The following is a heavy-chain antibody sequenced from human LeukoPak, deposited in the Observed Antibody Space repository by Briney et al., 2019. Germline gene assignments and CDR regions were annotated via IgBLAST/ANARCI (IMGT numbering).Heavy chain of an antibody. Sequence: GSLRLSCAASGFTFSAYYMSWIRQAPGKGLEWVSYISSSGSTIYYADSVKGRFTISRDNAKNSLYLQMNSLRAEDTAVYYCATPVDTAMVTPFDYWGQGTLVTVSS. V-gene: IGHV3-11*04. CDR2: ISSSGSTI. CDR3: ATPVDTAMVTPFDY. D-gene: IGHD5-18*01. J-gene: IGHJ4*02. CDR1: GFTFSAYY.